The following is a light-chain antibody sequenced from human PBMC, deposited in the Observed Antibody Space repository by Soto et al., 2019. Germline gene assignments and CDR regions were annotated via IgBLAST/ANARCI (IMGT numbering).Light chain of an antibody. V-gene: IGKV3-15*01. CDR2: GAS. CDR1: QSVSNK. CDR3: QQYYNWLRT. J-gene: IGKJ5*01. Sequence: EIVLTQSPGTLSLSPGERATLSCRASQSVSNKLAWYQQKPGQAPRLLIYGASTGATGLPARFSGSGSGTEFTLTINSLQAEDCAVYYCQQYYNWLRTFGQGTRLE.